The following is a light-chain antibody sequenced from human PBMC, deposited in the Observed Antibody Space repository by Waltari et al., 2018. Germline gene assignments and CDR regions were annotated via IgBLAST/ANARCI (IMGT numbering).Light chain of an antibody. J-gene: IGLJ3*02. CDR3: STWYDRLDGWV. CDR1: NSNIARNT. V-gene: IGLV1-44*01. CDR2: SNN. Sequence: QSVLTQPPSASGTPGQRVTISCSGSNSNIARNTVNWYQQLPGTAPKVLIYSNNQRPSGVPDRFSGSKSGTSASLAISGLQSEDEADYYCSTWYDRLDGWVFGGGTKLTVL.